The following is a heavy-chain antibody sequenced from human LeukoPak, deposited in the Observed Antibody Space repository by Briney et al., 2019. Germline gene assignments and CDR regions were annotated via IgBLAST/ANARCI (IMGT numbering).Heavy chain of an antibody. D-gene: IGHD3-16*01. Sequence: PSETLSLTCTVSGGSISSYYWSWIRQPPGKGLEWIGYIYYSGSTNYNPSLKSRVTISVDTSKNQFSLKLSSVTAADTAVYYCARDSYLGDLAWYFDLWGRGTLVTVSS. CDR1: GGSISSYY. J-gene: IGHJ2*01. CDR3: ARDSYLGDLAWYFDL. CDR2: IYYSGST. V-gene: IGHV4-59*12.